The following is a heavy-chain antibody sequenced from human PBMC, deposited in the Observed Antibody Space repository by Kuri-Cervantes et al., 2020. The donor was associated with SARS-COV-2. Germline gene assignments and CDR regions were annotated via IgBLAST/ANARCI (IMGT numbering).Heavy chain of an antibody. Sequence: SETLSLTCTVSGGSISSYYWSWIRQPPGKGLEWIGYIYYSGSTNYNPSLKSRVTISVDTSKNQFSLKLSSMTAADTAVYYCARSFMVASYFDYWGQGILVTVSS. CDR3: ARSFMVASYFDY. J-gene: IGHJ4*02. D-gene: IGHD5-12*01. V-gene: IGHV4-59*08. CDR2: IYYSGST. CDR1: GGSISSYY.